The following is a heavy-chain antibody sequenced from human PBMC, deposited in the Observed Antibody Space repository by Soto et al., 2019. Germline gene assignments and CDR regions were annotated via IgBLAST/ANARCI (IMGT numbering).Heavy chain of an antibody. V-gene: IGHV3-21*01. CDR3: AKDRGRGSPVSGGLDV. Sequence: EVQLVESGGGLVKPGGSLRLSCAASGFTFSHYSMNWVRQAPGKGLAWVACVSSTSSYIYYAGSVKGRFTISRDNATNSLFLQMNTLRAEDTAVYYCAKDRGRGSPVSGGLDVWGQGTTVTVSS. CDR2: VSSTSSYI. J-gene: IGHJ6*02. D-gene: IGHD3-10*01. CDR1: GFTFSHYS.